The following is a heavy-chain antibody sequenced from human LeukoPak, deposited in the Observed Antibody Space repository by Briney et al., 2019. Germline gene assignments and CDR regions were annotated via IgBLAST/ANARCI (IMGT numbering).Heavy chain of an antibody. Sequence: ASAKVSCKASGYTFTSYYIHWVRQAPGQGLEWMGIINPSGGSTNYAQKFQGRVTMTGDTSTSTVYMEVSSLISEDTAVYYCARGLAAGDYWGQGTLVTVSS. CDR3: ARGLAAGDY. CDR2: INPSGGST. V-gene: IGHV1-46*01. CDR1: GYTFTSYY. D-gene: IGHD6-13*01. J-gene: IGHJ4*02.